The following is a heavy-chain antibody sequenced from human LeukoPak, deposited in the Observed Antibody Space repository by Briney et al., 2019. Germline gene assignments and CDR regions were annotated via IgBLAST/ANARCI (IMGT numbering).Heavy chain of an antibody. CDR1: GGTFSSYA. D-gene: IGHD3-9*01. V-gene: IGHV1-69*06. CDR3: ARTPAQSFDWLSTSYYFDY. J-gene: IGHJ4*02. Sequence: SVKVSCKASGGTFSSYAISWVRQAPGQGLEWMGGIIPIFGTANHAQKFQGRVTITADKSTSTAYMELSSLRSEDTAVYYCARTPAQSFDWLSTSYYFDYWGQGTLVTVSS. CDR2: IIPIFGTA.